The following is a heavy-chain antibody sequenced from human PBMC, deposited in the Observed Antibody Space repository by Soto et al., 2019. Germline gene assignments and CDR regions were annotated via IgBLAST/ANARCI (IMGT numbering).Heavy chain of an antibody. Sequence: QVQLVQSGAELKKPGSSVKVSCKASGDTFSFYTINWVRQAPGLGLEWMGRVNPILSMSNYAQKFQGRVTMNADKSKSKAYMELRSLMSEYTAFYYCATSYGSGYRAFDYWGQGALVTVSS. CDR3: ATSYGSGYRAFDY. J-gene: IGHJ4*02. V-gene: IGHV1-69*02. D-gene: IGHD3-10*01. CDR2: VNPILSMS. CDR1: GDTFSFYT.